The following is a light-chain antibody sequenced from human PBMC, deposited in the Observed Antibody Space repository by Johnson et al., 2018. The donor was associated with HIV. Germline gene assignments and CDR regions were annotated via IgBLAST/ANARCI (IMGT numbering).Light chain of an antibody. CDR3: GTWDSTLSVKYV. CDR1: SSNIGNNY. J-gene: IGLJ1*01. CDR2: ENN. Sequence: QSVLTQPPSVSVAPGQKVTISCSGSSSNIGNNYVSWYQQLPGTAPKLLIYENNKRPSGIPDRFSGSKSGTSATLGITGLQTGDEADYYCGTWDSTLSVKYVFGTGTKVTVL. V-gene: IGLV1-51*02.